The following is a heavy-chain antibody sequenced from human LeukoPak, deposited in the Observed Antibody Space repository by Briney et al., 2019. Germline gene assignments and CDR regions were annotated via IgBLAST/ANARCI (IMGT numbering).Heavy chain of an antibody. CDR3: ARDPDAVYSGYDSDWFHP. Sequence: ASVKVSCKASGYTFTSYGMSWVRQAPGQGLEWMGWISAYNGNTNYAQKLQGRVTMTTDTSTSTAYMELRSLRSDDTAAYYCARDPDAVYSGYDSDWFHPWGQGTLVTVSS. CDR1: GYTFTSYG. V-gene: IGHV1-18*04. CDR2: ISAYNGNT. D-gene: IGHD5-12*01. J-gene: IGHJ5*02.